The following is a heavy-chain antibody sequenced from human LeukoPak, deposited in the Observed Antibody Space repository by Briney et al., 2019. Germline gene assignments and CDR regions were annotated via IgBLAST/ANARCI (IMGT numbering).Heavy chain of an antibody. D-gene: IGHD1-26*01. CDR1: GYSISSGYY. Sequence: SETLSLTCTVSGYSISSGYYWGWIRQPPGKGLEWIGSIYHSGNTYYNPSLKSRLTISVDTSKNQFSLKLSSVTAADTAVYYCARDSLGAGTVGPTSGYWGQGTLVTVSS. J-gene: IGHJ4*02. V-gene: IGHV4-38-2*02. CDR2: IYHSGNT. CDR3: ARDSLGAGTVGPTSGY.